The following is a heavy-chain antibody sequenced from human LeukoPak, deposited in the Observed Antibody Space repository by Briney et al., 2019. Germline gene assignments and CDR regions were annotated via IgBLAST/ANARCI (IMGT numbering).Heavy chain of an antibody. Sequence: ASVKVSCKASGGTFSSYAISWVRQAPGQGLEWMGGIIPIFGTANYAQKFQGRVTITADKSTSTAYMELSSLRSEDTAVYYCARARGFSGYRYYFDYWGQGTLVTVSS. J-gene: IGHJ4*02. CDR3: ARARGFSGYRYYFDY. V-gene: IGHV1-69*06. CDR1: GGTFSSYA. CDR2: IIPIFGTA. D-gene: IGHD3-22*01.